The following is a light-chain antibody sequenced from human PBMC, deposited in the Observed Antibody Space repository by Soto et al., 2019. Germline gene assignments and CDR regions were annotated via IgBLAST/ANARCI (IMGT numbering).Light chain of an antibody. CDR1: QTISSNY. V-gene: IGKV3-20*01. J-gene: IGKJ3*01. CDR2: GAS. CDR3: QQYGRSPPEFT. Sequence: EIVLTQSPGTLSLSAGERATLSCRASQTISSNYLAWYQQKPGQAPRLLIFGASYRATGIPDRFSGSGSGTHFTLTISRLEPEDFAVYYCQQYGRSPPEFTFGPGTKVDIK.